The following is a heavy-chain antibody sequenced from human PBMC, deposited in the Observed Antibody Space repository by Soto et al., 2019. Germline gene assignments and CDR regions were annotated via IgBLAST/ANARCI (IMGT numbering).Heavy chain of an antibody. Sequence: PSETLSLTCAVSGGSISSSNWWSWVRQPPGKGLEWIGEIYHSGSTNYNPSLKSRVTISVDKSKNQFSLKLSSVTAADTAVYYCARGSVNSGDYYDFWSGYYNLDYWGQGTLVTVSS. J-gene: IGHJ4*02. CDR3: ARGSVNSGDYYDFWSGYYNLDY. D-gene: IGHD3-3*01. CDR1: GGSISSSNW. CDR2: IYHSGST. V-gene: IGHV4-4*02.